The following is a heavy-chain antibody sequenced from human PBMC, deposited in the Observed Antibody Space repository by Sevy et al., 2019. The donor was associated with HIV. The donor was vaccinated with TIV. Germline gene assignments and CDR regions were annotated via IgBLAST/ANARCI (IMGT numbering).Heavy chain of an antibody. CDR1: GFTVSSYY. CDR2: IYSGGST. V-gene: IGHV3-53*01. J-gene: IGHJ4*02. CDR3: ARVYGDSSSAYFDY. D-gene: IGHD6-6*01. Sequence: GGSLRLSCAASGFTVSSYYMSWVLQAPGKGLEWVSVIYSGGSTYYADSVKGRFTISRDNSKNTLYLQMNSLRAEDTAVYYCARVYGDSSSAYFDYWGQGTLVTVSS.